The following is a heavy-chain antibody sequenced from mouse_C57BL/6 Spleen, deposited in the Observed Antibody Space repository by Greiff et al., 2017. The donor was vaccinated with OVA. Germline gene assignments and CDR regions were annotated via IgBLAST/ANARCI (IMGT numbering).Heavy chain of an antibody. CDR2: IDPETGGT. D-gene: IGHD1-1*01. V-gene: IGHV1-15*01. CDR1: GYTFTDYD. CDR3: TRYGSSYWYFDV. Sequence: QVQLQQSGAELVRPGASVTLSCKASGYTFTDYDMHWVKQTPVHGLEWIGAIDPETGGTAYNQKFKGKAILSADKSSSTAYMALRSLTSEYSAVYYCTRYGSSYWYFDVWGTGTTVTVSS. J-gene: IGHJ1*03.